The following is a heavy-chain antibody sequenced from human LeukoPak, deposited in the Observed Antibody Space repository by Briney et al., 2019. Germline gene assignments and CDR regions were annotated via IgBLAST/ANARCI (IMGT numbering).Heavy chain of an antibody. D-gene: IGHD5-12*01. Sequence: ASVKVSCKASGYTFTGYYMHWVRQAPGQGLEWMGIINPSGGSTSYAQKFQGRVTMTRDTSTCTVYMELSSLRSEDTAVYYCARDTGRGYSGYDYLSDYWGQGTLVTVSS. CDR2: INPSGGST. V-gene: IGHV1-46*01. CDR3: ARDTGRGYSGYDYLSDY. CDR1: GYTFTGYY. J-gene: IGHJ4*02.